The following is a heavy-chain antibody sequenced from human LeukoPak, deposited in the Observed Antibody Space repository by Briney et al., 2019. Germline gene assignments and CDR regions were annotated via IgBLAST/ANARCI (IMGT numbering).Heavy chain of an antibody. J-gene: IGHJ3*02. CDR2: IYYSGST. D-gene: IGHD4-17*01. V-gene: IGHV4-59*01. CDR3: ARAGTTGGAFDI. CDR1: GGSISSYY. Sequence: SETLSLTCTVPGGSISSYYWSWIRRPPGKGLEWIGYIYYSGSTNYNPSLKSRVTISVDTSKNQFSLKLSSVTAADTAVYYCARAGTTGGAFDIWGQGTMVTVSS.